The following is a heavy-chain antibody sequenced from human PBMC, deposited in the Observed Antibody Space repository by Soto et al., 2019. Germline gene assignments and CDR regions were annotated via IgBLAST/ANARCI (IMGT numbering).Heavy chain of an antibody. D-gene: IGHD3-10*01. J-gene: IGHJ4*02. CDR1: GFNFRRFW. CDR3: GRDPGFGAVDS. Sequence: EVQLVESGGGLVQPGGSLRLSCVVSGFNFRRFWMAWVRQAPGKGLEWVGNIKEDGSETDCADSVKGQFTISRDNANNLVYLQMNSLRVEDTAVYYCGRDPGFGAVDSWGQGTLVTVSS. V-gene: IGHV3-7*01. CDR2: IKEDGSET.